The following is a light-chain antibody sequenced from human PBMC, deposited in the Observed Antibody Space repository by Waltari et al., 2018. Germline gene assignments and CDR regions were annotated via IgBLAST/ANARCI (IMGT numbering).Light chain of an antibody. J-gene: IGLJ2*01. Sequence: SSELTQPPSVSVSPGQTARITCSADASPRQYAYWYQQKPGQAPVLLIYKDKGRPSGCPERVPGASSGTTVTLTISGVPAEVEADYYCQSSDTSGTSFGGGTKLTVL. CDR1: ASPRQY. CDR2: KDK. CDR3: QSSDTSGTS. V-gene: IGLV3-25*03.